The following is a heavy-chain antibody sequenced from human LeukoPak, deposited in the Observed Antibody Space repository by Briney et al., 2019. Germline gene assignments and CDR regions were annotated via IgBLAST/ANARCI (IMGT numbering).Heavy chain of an antibody. J-gene: IGHJ3*02. CDR1: GGTFSSYA. V-gene: IGHV1-69*04. CDR2: IIPILGIT. CDR3: ARDRPSDAFDI. Sequence: SVKVSCKASGGTFSSYAISWVRQAPGQGLEWMGRIIPILGITNYAQKFQGRVTITADKSTSTAYMELSSLRSEDTAVYYCARDRPSDAFDIWGQGTMVTVSS.